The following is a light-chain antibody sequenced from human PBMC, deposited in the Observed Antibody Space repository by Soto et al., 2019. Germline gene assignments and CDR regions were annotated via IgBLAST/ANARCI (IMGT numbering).Light chain of an antibody. CDR1: QSVSSY. CDR3: QQRNDWQVT. J-gene: IGKJ5*01. CDR2: DIS. V-gene: IGKV3-11*01. Sequence: EVVLTQSPVTLSLSPGERATLSCRASQSVSSYLAWYQQTPRQAPRLLIYDISNSATGITARFSGSGSGTDFTLTISSLEPDDFAVYYCQQRNDWQVTFGQGTRLEIK.